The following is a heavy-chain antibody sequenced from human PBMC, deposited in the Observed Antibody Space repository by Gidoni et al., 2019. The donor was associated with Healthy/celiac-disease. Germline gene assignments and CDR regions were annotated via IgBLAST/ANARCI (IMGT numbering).Heavy chain of an antibody. D-gene: IGHD1-26*01. CDR1: GFTFSSYG. Sequence: QVQLVESGGGVVQPGRSLRLSCAASGFTFSSYGMHWVRQAPGKGLEWVAVISYDGSNKYYADSVKGRFTISRDNSKNTLYLQMNSLRAEDTAVYYCANPNTGTPYSGTPNFEYWGQGTLVTVSS. CDR3: ANPNTGTPYSGTPNFEY. V-gene: IGHV3-30*18. J-gene: IGHJ4*02. CDR2: ISYDGSNK.